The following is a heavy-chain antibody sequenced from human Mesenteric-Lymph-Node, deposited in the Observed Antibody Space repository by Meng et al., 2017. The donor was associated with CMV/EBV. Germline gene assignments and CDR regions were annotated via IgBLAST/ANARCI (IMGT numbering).Heavy chain of an antibody. CDR3: STRPITAAPL. Sequence: SETLSLTCAVSGASFSSSNWWTWVRQPPGTGLEWLGEIYHSGETNYNASLRSRVSISVDRSKNLFSLNLSSVTAADTAVYYCSTRPITAAPLWGQGTLVTSPQ. CDR1: GASFSSSNW. D-gene: IGHD6-13*01. J-gene: IGHJ4*02. V-gene: IGHV4-4*02. CDR2: IYHSGET.